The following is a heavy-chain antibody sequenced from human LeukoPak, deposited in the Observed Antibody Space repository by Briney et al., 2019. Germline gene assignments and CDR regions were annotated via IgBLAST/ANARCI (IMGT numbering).Heavy chain of an antibody. CDR2: IRSKANSYAT. CDR1: GFSFSGAG. Sequence: GGSLRLSCAASGFSFSGAGMHWVRQASGKGLEWVGRIRSKANSYATAYAASVKGRLTIPRDDSKNTAYLQMNSLKTEDTAVYYCTRLDVAFDIWGQGTMVTVSS. J-gene: IGHJ3*02. CDR3: TRLDVAFDI. V-gene: IGHV3-73*01.